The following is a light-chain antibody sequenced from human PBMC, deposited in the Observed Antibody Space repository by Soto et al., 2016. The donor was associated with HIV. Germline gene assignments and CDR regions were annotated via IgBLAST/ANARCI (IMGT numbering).Light chain of an antibody. CDR1: HSLLHSGGNVY. Sequence: DVVLTQSPLSSVVTLGQPASFSCRSSHSLLHSGGNVYLSWLHQRPGQPPRLLIYKIFNRFSGVPDRFTGSGAGTDFTLKINRVEAEDVGIYYCMQAPQFPWTFGQGTRVEIK. V-gene: IGKV2-24*01. CDR2: KIF. J-gene: IGKJ1*01. CDR3: MQAPQFPWT.